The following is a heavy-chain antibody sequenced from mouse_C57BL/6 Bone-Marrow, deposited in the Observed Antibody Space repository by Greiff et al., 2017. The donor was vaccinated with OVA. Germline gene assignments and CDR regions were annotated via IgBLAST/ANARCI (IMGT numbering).Heavy chain of an antibody. D-gene: IGHD1-1*01. V-gene: IGHV1-50*01. CDR3: ARWVTTGFAY. J-gene: IGHJ3*01. Sequence: VQLQQSGAELVKPGASVKLSCKASGYTFTSYWMQWVKQRPGQGLEWIGEIDPSDSYTNYNQKFKGKATLTVDTSSSTAYMQLSSLTSEDSAVYYCARWVTTGFAYWGQGTLVTVSA. CDR1: GYTFTSYW. CDR2: IDPSDSYT.